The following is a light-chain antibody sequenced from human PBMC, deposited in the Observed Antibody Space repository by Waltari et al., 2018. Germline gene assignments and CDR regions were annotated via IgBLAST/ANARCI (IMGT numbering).Light chain of an antibody. J-gene: IGLJ3*02. V-gene: IGLV1-51*02. CDR2: END. Sequence: QSVLTQPPSVSAAPGQRVTISCSGSSSDIGDNYVSWYQQLPGIAPKLLVYENDNRPSEFPDRFSASKSGTSATLAITGLQTGDEANYYCATWDSNLRAEVFGGGTKLTVL. CDR3: ATWDSNLRAEV. CDR1: SSDIGDNY.